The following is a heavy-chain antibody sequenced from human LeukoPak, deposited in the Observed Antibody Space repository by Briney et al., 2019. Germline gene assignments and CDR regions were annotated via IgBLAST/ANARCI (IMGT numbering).Heavy chain of an antibody. CDR2: ISYDGSNK. CDR3: AKGHYELDY. Sequence: GRSLRLSCAASGFTFSSYGMHWVRQAPGKGPEWVAVISYDGSNKYYADSVKGRFTISRDNSKNTLYLQMNSLRAEDTAVYYCAKGHYELDYWGQGTLVTVSS. J-gene: IGHJ4*02. D-gene: IGHD4-17*01. CDR1: GFTFSSYG. V-gene: IGHV3-30*18.